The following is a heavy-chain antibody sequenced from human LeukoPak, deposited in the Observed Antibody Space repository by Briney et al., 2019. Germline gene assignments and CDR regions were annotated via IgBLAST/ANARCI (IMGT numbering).Heavy chain of an antibody. CDR2: IYYNENT. Sequence: PSETLSLTCTVSGVSIYSSTYYWAWIRQPPGKGLEFIGSIYYNENTYHNPSLKSRLTISVDTSTTHFSLRLTSVTAADTAIYYCARQLAAGNDAFDIWGQGTVVTVSS. CDR1: GVSIYSSTYY. D-gene: IGHD2-15*01. CDR3: ARQLAAGNDAFDI. J-gene: IGHJ3*02. V-gene: IGHV4-39*01.